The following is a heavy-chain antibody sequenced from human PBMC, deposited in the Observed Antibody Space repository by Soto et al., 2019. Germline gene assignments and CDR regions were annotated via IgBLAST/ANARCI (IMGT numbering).Heavy chain of an antibody. CDR3: ARHFTSSWYLDY. CDR2: IYYSGST. CDR1: GGSISSYY. D-gene: IGHD6-13*01. J-gene: IGHJ4*02. Sequence: PSETLSLTCTVSGGSISSYYWSWIRQPPGKGLEWIGYIYYSGSTNYNPSLKSRVTISVDTSKNQFSLKLSSVTAADTAVYYCARHFTSSWYLDYWGQGTLVTVSS. V-gene: IGHV4-59*08.